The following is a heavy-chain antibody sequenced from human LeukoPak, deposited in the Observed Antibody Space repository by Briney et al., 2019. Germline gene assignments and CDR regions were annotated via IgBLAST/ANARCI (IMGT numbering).Heavy chain of an antibody. Sequence: GGSLRLSCTASGFTFSAYAMHWVRQAPGKGLEHVSAIGADGGGTYYGNSVKGRFTISRDNSKNTLYLQMNSLRAEDMALYYCAKGGSSSWYGYFDYWGQGTLVTVSS. D-gene: IGHD6-13*01. CDR1: GFTFSAYA. CDR3: AKGGSSSWYGYFDY. CDR2: IGADGGGT. V-gene: IGHV3-64*01. J-gene: IGHJ4*02.